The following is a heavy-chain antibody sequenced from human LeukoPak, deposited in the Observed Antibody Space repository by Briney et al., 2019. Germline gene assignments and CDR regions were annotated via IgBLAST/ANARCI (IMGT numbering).Heavy chain of an antibody. J-gene: IGHJ4*02. D-gene: IGHD3-3*01. CDR2: IDPSDSYT. CDR1: GYSFTNYW. Sequence: GESLKISCKGSGYSFTNYWINWVRQMPGKGLEWMGKIDPSDSYTNYSPSFQGHVTISAVKSISTAYLQWSSLKASDTAMYYCATSLSGAFYIWGQGTLVTVSS. CDR3: ATSLSGAFYI. V-gene: IGHV5-10-1*01.